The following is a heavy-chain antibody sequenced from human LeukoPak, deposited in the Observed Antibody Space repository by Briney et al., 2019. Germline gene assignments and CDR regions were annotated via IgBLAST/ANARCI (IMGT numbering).Heavy chain of an antibody. D-gene: IGHD4-23*01. CDR1: GFTFRSYA. Sequence: PGRSLRLSRAASGFTFRSYAMPWARQAPGKGLEWGGVISSDESNKYYVDSVKGRFTIARDNSKNTLYLQMNSLRAEDTAVYYCAKTKTTVVTSTGDYWGRGTLVTVSS. J-gene: IGHJ4*02. CDR3: AKTKTTVVTSTGDY. CDR2: ISSDESNK. V-gene: IGHV3-30*18.